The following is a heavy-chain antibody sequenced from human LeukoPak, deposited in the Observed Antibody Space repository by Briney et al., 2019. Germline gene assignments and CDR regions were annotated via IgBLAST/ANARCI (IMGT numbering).Heavy chain of an antibody. CDR2: ISSSSSYI. CDR3: ATIYSQWLVTPTDY. CDR1: GFTFSSYS. Sequence: GGSLRLSCAASGFTFSSYSMNWVRQAPGKGLEWVSSISSSSSYIYYADSVKGRFTISRDNAKNSLHLQMNSLRAEDTAVYYCATIYSQWLVTPTDYWGQGTLVTVSS. D-gene: IGHD6-19*01. V-gene: IGHV3-21*01. J-gene: IGHJ4*02.